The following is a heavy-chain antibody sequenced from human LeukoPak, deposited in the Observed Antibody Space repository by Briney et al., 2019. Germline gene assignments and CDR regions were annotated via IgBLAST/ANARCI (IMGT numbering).Heavy chain of an antibody. CDR3: ARGGSYGFPFYFDY. V-gene: IGHV4-61*01. CDR2: IYYSGST. D-gene: IGHD5-18*01. J-gene: IGHJ4*02. Sequence: SETLSLTCTVSGGSVSSGSYYWSRIRQPPGKGLEWIGYIYYSGSTNYNPSLKSRVTISVDTSKNQFSLKLSSVTAADTAVYYCARGGSYGFPFYFDYWGQGTLVTVSS. CDR1: GGSVSSGSYY.